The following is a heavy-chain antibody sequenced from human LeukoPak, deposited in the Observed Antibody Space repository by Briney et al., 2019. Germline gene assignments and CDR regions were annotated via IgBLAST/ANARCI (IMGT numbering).Heavy chain of an antibody. V-gene: IGHV5-51*01. D-gene: IGHD3-22*01. CDR3: ARRMGNTYYYDSSAQGAFDI. CDR2: INPGDCDT. J-gene: IGHJ3*02. Sequence: GASLQISSKGSGCGFTSYWIGRVRRQPGKGRGGMGIINPGDCDTKYSPSFQGQVTISADKSISTAYLQWSSLKASDTAMYYCARRMGNTYYYDSSAQGAFDIWGQGTMVTVSS. CDR1: GCGFTSYW.